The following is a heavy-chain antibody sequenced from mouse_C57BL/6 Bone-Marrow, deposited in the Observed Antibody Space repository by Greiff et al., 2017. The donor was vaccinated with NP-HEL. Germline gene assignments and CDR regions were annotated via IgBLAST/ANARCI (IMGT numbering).Heavy chain of an antibody. CDR3: ARSVYSPFAY. Sequence: VNLVESGAELARPGDSVKLSCKASGYTFTSYGISWVKQRTGQGLEWIGEIYPRSGNTYYNEKFKGKATLTADKSSSTAYMELRSLTSEDSAVYFCARSVYSPFAYWGQGTLVTVSA. CDR1: GYTFTSYG. CDR2: IYPRSGNT. V-gene: IGHV1-81*01. D-gene: IGHD2-12*01. J-gene: IGHJ3*01.